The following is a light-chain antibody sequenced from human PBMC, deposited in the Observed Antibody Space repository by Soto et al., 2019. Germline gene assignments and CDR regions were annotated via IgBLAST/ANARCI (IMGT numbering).Light chain of an antibody. Sequence: DIQMTQSPSTLSASVGDRVTITCRASQSISSWLAWYQQKAGKAPSLLIYKASSLESGVPSRFSGSGSGTEFTLTISSLQPDDFATYYCQQYKTYPWTFGQGTKVDIK. V-gene: IGKV1-5*03. CDR1: QSISSW. CDR3: QQYKTYPWT. J-gene: IGKJ1*01. CDR2: KAS.